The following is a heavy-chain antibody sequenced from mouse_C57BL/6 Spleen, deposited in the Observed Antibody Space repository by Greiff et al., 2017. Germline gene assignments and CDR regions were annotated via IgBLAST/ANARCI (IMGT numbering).Heavy chain of an antibody. J-gene: IGHJ3*01. CDR2: IYPGDGDT. CDR1: GYAFSSSW. CDR3: ARDYGFAY. Sequence: VKLQESGPELVKPGASVKISCKASGYAFSSSWMNWVKQRPGQGLEWIGRIYPGDGDTNYNGKFKGKATLTADKSSSTAYMQLRSLTSEDSAVYCCARDYGFAYWGQGTLVTVSA. V-gene: IGHV1-82*01. D-gene: IGHD1-2*01.